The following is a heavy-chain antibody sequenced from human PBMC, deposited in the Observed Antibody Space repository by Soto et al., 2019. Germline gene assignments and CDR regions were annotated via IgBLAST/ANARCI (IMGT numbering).Heavy chain of an antibody. CDR1: GYTFTNYY. D-gene: IGHD3-10*01. Sequence: QVQLVQSGAEVKTPGASVKVSCKASGYTFTNYYINWVRQAPGQGLQWMGVINPSGDSTTYAQMLQGRVTMTSDTSTSTVYMELTSLTSEDTAVYYCARSVGVYGSPGYHFDYWGQGTLVTVSS. J-gene: IGHJ4*02. CDR2: INPSGDST. CDR3: ARSVGVYGSPGYHFDY. V-gene: IGHV1-46*01.